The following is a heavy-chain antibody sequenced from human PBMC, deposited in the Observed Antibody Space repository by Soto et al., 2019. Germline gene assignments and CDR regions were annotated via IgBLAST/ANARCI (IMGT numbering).Heavy chain of an antibody. CDR3: ARAGGYYYDSSGYPFDY. V-gene: IGHV4-34*01. Sequence: SETLSLTCAVYGGSFSGYYWSWIRQPPGKGLEWIGEINHSGSTNYNPSLKSRVTISVDTSKNQFSLKLSSVTAADTAVYYCARAGGYYYDSSGYPFDYWGQGTLVTVSS. CDR1: GGSFSGYY. CDR2: INHSGST. J-gene: IGHJ4*02. D-gene: IGHD3-22*01.